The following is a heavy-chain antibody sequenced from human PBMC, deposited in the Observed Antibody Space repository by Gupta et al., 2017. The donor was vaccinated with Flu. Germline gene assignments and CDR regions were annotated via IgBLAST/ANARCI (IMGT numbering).Heavy chain of an antibody. V-gene: IGHV3-23*01. J-gene: IGHJ5*02. Sequence: EVQLLESGGGLVQPGGSLRLSCAASGFTFSSYAMSWVRQAPGKGLEWVSAISGSGGSTYYADSVKGRFTISRDNSKNTLYLQMNSLRAEDTAVYYCAKGANDRTRIAVAGTNWFDPWGQGTLVTVSS. CDR3: AKGANDRTRIAVAGTNWFDP. CDR2: ISGSGGST. D-gene: IGHD6-19*01. CDR1: GFTFSSYA.